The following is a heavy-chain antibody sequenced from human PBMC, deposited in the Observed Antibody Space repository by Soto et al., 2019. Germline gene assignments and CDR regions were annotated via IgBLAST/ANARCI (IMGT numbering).Heavy chain of an antibody. CDR3: AKYGKHSNGWWAAFDI. V-gene: IGHV3-23*01. D-gene: IGHD6-19*01. CDR1: GFTFTDYA. Sequence: EVQVLESGGGLVQPGGSLRLSCAASGFTFTDYAMNWVRQAPGKGLEWVSTISGSGGSTYYADSVRGRFTISRDNSKNSLSLQMSSRRAEDTAVYYCAKYGKHSNGWWAAFDIWGQGTVVTVS. J-gene: IGHJ3*02. CDR2: ISGSGGST.